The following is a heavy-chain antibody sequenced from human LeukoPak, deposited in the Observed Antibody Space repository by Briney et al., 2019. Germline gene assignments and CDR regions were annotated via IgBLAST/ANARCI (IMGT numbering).Heavy chain of an antibody. D-gene: IGHD6-19*01. Sequence: ASVKVSCKASGYTFTSYYMHWLRQAPGQGLEWMGIINPSGGTTSYAQKFQGRVTMTRDKSTSTVYMKLSSLRSEDTAVYYCARAAGYSSGWDYWYFDLWGRGTLVTVSS. CDR2: INPSGGTT. V-gene: IGHV1-46*01. CDR3: ARAAGYSSGWDYWYFDL. J-gene: IGHJ2*01. CDR1: GYTFTSYY.